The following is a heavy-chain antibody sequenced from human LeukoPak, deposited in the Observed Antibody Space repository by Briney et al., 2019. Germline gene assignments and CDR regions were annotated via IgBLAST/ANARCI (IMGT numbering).Heavy chain of an antibody. Sequence: PSETLPLTCTVSGGSISSYYWSWIRQPPGKGLEWIGYIYYSGSTNYNPSHKSRVTIPVDTSKNQSSLKLSSVTAADTAVYYCARGSGSYYYLDYWGQGTLVTVSS. CDR2: IYYSGST. V-gene: IGHV4-59*08. CDR3: ARGSGSYYYLDY. J-gene: IGHJ4*02. D-gene: IGHD1-26*01. CDR1: GGSISSYY.